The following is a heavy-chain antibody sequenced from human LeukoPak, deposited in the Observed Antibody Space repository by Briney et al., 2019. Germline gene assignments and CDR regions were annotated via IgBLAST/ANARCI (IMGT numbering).Heavy chain of an antibody. CDR2: TYHRGTT. V-gene: IGHV4-38-2*02. CDR3: ARARYYYYYMDV. Sequence: SETLSLTCSVSGYSISSGYYWGWIRQPPGKGLEWIANTYHRGTTYYNSSLKSRVTISLDTSKNQFSLRLTSVTAADTAVYYCARARYYYYYMDVWGKGTTVTVSS. J-gene: IGHJ6*03. CDR1: GYSISSGYY.